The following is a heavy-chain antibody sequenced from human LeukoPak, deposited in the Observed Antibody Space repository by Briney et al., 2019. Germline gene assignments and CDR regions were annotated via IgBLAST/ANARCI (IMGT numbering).Heavy chain of an antibody. CDR2: INEDGSGK. J-gene: IGHJ6*04. CDR3: ARDDGDV. CDR1: GFTFSNYW. V-gene: IGHV3-7*01. Sequence: GGSLSLSCVSSGFTFSNYWMKWVRQAPAKGLEWVASINEDGSGKFSVGSVKDRITISRDNTRNSLDLQINSLTVEDTAIYYCARDDGDVWGTGTTVTVSS.